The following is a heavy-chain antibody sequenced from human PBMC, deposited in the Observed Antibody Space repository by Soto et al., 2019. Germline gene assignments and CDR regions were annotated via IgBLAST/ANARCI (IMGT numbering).Heavy chain of an antibody. J-gene: IGHJ5*02. D-gene: IGHD6-19*01. CDR3: ARDHYSSGWTYKWFDP. CDR2: IYYSGST. CDR1: GGSISSYY. Sequence: SETLSLTCTVSGGSISSYYWSWIRQPPGKGLEWIGYIYYSGSTNYNPSLKSRVTISVDTSRNQFSLKLSSVTAADTAVYYCARDHYSSGWTYKWFDPWGQGTLVTVSS. V-gene: IGHV4-59*01.